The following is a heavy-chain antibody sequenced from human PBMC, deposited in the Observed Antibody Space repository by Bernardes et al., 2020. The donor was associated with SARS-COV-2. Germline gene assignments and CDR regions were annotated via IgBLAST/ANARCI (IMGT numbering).Heavy chain of an antibody. V-gene: IGHV3-23*01. D-gene: IGHD1-1*01. CDR3: AKDRGGYLGY. Sequence: GGSLRLSCAASGFTFSSYAISWVRKAPGKGLEWVSAISGSGGSTYYADSVKGRFTISRDNSKNTLYLQMNSLRAEDTAVYYCAKDRGGYLGYWGQGTLVTVSS. CDR1: GFTFSSYA. J-gene: IGHJ4*02. CDR2: ISGSGGST.